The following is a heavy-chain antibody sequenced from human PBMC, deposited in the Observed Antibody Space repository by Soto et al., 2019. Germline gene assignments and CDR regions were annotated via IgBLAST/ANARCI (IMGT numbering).Heavy chain of an antibody. J-gene: IGHJ3*02. Sequence: EVQMVESGGGLVKPGGSLRLSCAASGFTFSSYSMNWVRQSPGQGLEWVSSISSSSSYIYYADSVKGRFTISRDNAQNSLYLQMNSLRAEDTAVYYCARAILYSGSQTGAFDIWGKGTMVTVSS. CDR2: ISSSSSYI. CDR1: GFTFSSYS. V-gene: IGHV3-21*01. CDR3: ARAILYSGSQTGAFDI. D-gene: IGHD1-26*01.